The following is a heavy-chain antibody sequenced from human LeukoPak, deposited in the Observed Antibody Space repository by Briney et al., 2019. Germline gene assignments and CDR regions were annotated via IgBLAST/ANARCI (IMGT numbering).Heavy chain of an antibody. J-gene: IGHJ5*02. CDR2: IYYSGST. Sequence: KPSETLSLTCTVSGGSISSYYWSWLRQPPGKGVEWVGYIYYSGSTNYNPSLKSRVTISVDTSKNQFSLKLSSVTAADTAVYYCARIRDFWSGNNWFDPWGQGTLVTVSS. V-gene: IGHV4-59*01. D-gene: IGHD3-3*01. CDR3: ARIRDFWSGNNWFDP. CDR1: GGSISSYY.